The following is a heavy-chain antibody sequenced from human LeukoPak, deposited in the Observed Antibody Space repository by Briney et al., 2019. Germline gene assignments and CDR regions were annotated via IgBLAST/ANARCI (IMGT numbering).Heavy chain of an antibody. Sequence: GGSLRLSCAASGFTFSDHWMNWVRQAPGKGLEWVATIKQDGSEKYYVDSVKGRFTISRDNAMNSLFLQMNSLRADDTAVYYCTRERGWYRLDLWGQGALVTVSS. J-gene: IGHJ5*02. CDR3: TRERGWYRLDL. CDR1: GFTFSDHW. CDR2: IKQDGSEK. V-gene: IGHV3-7*01. D-gene: IGHD6-19*01.